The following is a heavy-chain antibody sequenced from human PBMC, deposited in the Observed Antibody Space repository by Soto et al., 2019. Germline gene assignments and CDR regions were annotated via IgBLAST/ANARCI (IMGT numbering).Heavy chain of an antibody. V-gene: IGHV3-23*01. J-gene: IGHJ4*02. CDR1: GFTFSNYA. CDR3: AKYASSSWSLFDY. CDR2: FSGSGGST. D-gene: IGHD6-13*01. Sequence: EVQLLESGGGLVQPGGSLRLSCVASGFTFSNYAMSWVRQAPGKGLEWVSGFSGSGGSTYYADSVKGRFTISRDNSKSTLYLQMNSLRAEDTAVYYCAKYASSSWSLFDYWGQGTLVTVSS.